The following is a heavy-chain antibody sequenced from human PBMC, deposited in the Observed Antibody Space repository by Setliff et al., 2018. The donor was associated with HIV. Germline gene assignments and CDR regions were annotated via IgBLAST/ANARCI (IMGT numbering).Heavy chain of an antibody. V-gene: IGHV4-59*01. D-gene: IGHD1-26*01. CDR1: GGSISNYY. CDR3: ARAGDGSPFYYYYYMDV. J-gene: IGHJ6*03. CDR2: IYYSGST. Sequence: SETLSLTCTVSGGSISNYYWSWIRQPPGKGLQWIGYIYYSGSTNYNPSLKSRVTISVDTSKNRFPLKLSSVTAADTAVYYCARAGDGSPFYYYYYMDVWGKGTTVTVSS.